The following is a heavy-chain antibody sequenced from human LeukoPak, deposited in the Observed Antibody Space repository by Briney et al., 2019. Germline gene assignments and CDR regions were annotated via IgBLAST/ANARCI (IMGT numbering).Heavy chain of an antibody. D-gene: IGHD2-21*01. J-gene: IGHJ6*04. V-gene: IGHV3-23*01. CDR1: GFTFSTYA. CDR3: AKELFVVVGGMDV. Sequence: PGGSLRLSCAASGFTFSTYAMSWVRQAPGKGLEWVSGISGSGGDTFYADSVKGRFTISRDNSKNTLYLQVNSLRAEDTAVYYCAKELFVVVGGMDVWGKGTTVTVSS. CDR2: ISGSGGDT.